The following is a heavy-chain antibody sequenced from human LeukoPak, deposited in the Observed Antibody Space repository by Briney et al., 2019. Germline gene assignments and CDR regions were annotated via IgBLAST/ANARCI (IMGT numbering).Heavy chain of an antibody. D-gene: IGHD6-13*01. CDR3: AKTGGYSNSWYAY. Sequence: GGSLRLSCAASGFTYSSYAMSWVRQAAGKGLEWVSGISGNGGSTYYADSVKGRFTISRDNSKNTLYLQMNSLRAEDTAVYYCAKTGGYSNSWYAYWGQGTLVTVSS. V-gene: IGHV3-23*01. CDR1: GFTYSSYA. J-gene: IGHJ4*02. CDR2: ISGNGGST.